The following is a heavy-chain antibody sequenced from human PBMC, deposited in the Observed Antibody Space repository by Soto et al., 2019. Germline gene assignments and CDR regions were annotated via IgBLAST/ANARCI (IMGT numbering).Heavy chain of an antibody. V-gene: IGHV1-18*01. D-gene: IGHD3-10*02. CDR2: ISAYNGNT. J-gene: IGHJ3*02. CDR3: ARDLFCSESYYNDVYAI. CDR1: VYTFVSYG. Sequence: ASGKVSSKASVYTFVSYGISCVRQAPGQGLKWMGWISAYNGNTYYAQKLQGRVTMTTDTSTSTAYMELRSLRSDDTAVYYCARDLFCSESYYNDVYAIWGQGTMVTVSS.